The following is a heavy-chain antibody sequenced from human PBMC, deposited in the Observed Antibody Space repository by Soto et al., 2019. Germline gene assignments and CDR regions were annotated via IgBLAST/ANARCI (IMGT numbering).Heavy chain of an antibody. V-gene: IGHV3-15*01. J-gene: IGHJ3*02. CDR3: TTGRAYDAFDM. CDR2: IKSKTDGGTT. Sequence: EVQLVESGGGLVKPGGSLRLSCAASGFTFSNAWMSWVRQAPGKGLEWVGRIKSKTDGGTTDYAAPVKGRFPISRDDSKNTLYLQMNSLKTEDTAVYYCTTGRAYDAFDMWCRGTMVTVPS. CDR1: GFTFSNAW.